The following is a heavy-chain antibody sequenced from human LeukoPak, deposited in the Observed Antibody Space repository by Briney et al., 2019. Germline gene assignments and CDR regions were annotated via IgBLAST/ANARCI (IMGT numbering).Heavy chain of an antibody. CDR1: GGIFSSYA. J-gene: IGHJ4*02. CDR3: AREGYGDYVSDY. Sequence: ASVKVSCKASGGIFSSYAISWVRQAPGQGLEWMGGIIPIFGTANYAQKFQGRVTITADESTSTAYMELSSLRSEDTAVYYCAREGYGDYVSDYWGQGTLVTVSS. V-gene: IGHV1-69*13. D-gene: IGHD4-17*01. CDR2: IIPIFGTA.